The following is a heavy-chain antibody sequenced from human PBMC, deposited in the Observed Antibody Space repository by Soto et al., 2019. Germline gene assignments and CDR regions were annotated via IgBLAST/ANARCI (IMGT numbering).Heavy chain of an antibody. J-gene: IGHJ4*02. CDR1: GFTFSNYW. CDR3: ARGYYGVVDY. Sequence: EVQLVESGGGLVQPGGSLRLSCAASGFTFSNYWMHWVRQAPGKGLVWVSRINIDGSSTTYADSVKGRFTISRGNAKNTLYLQMNTLRAEDTAVYYCARGYYGVVDYWGQGTLVTVSS. D-gene: IGHD4-17*01. CDR2: INIDGSST. V-gene: IGHV3-74*01.